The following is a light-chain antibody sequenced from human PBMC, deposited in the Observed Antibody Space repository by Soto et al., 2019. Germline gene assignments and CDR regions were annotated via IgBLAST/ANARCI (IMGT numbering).Light chain of an antibody. CDR1: QSVTNYY. CDR2: RAS. J-gene: IGKJ5*01. Sequence: IVLTHSPDTLSLSPGERATLSCRASQSVTNYYLAWYQQKPGQGPRLLIYRASNRATGVPDRFSGSGSGTDFTLTISRLEPEDFAVYYCQQYGSSVTFGQGTRLEIK. V-gene: IGKV3-20*01. CDR3: QQYGSSVT.